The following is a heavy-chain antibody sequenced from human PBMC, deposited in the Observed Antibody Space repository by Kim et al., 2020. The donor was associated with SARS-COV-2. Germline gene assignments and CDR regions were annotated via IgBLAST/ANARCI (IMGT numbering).Heavy chain of an antibody. J-gene: IGHJ4*02. CDR2: ISGSGGST. V-gene: IGHV3-23*01. CDR3: AKVVEDSSSWHPFDY. Sequence: GGSLRLSCAASGFTFSSYAMSWVRQAPGKGLEWVSAISGSGGSTYYADSVKGRFTISRDNSKNTLYLQMNSLRAEDTAVYYCAKVVEDSSSWHPFDYWGQGTLVTVSS. CDR1: GFTFSSYA. D-gene: IGHD6-13*01.